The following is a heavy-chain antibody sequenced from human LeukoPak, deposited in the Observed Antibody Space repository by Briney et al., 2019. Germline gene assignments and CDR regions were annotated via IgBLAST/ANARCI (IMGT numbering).Heavy chain of an antibody. CDR2: IIPIFGTA. CDR3: ARTPGSSYDFWSGPPRGYFDY. J-gene: IGHJ4*02. Sequence: GASVKVSCKASGGTFSSYAISWVRQAPGQGLEWMGGIIPIFGTANYAQKFQGRVTITTDESTSTAYMELSSLRSEDTAVYYCARTPGSSYDFWSGPPRGYFDYWGQGTLVTVSS. V-gene: IGHV1-69*05. D-gene: IGHD3-3*01. CDR1: GGTFSSYA.